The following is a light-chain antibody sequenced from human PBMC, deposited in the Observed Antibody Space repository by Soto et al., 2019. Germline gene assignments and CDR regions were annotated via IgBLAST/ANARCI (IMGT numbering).Light chain of an antibody. CDR3: SSYTSSSNYV. CDR1: SSDVGGYNY. Sequence: QSVLTQPASVSGSPGQSITISCTGTSSDVGGYNYVSWYQQHPGKAPKLMIYDVSNRPSGVSNRFSGSKSGNTASLTISGLQAEDEAHYYCSSYTSSSNYVFGTGTKVTVL. J-gene: IGLJ1*01. V-gene: IGLV2-14*01. CDR2: DVS.